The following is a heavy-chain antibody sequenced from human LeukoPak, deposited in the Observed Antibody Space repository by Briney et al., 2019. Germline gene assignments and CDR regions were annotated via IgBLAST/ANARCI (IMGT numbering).Heavy chain of an antibody. Sequence: ASVNVSCKASGGTFSSYAISWVRQAPGQGLEWMGGIIPIFGTANYAQKFQGRVTITADESTSTAYMELSSLRSEDTAVYYCAREGASDDAFDIWGQGTMVTVSS. CDR2: IIPIFGTA. D-gene: IGHD1-26*01. CDR1: GGTFSSYA. CDR3: AREGASDDAFDI. V-gene: IGHV1-69*13. J-gene: IGHJ3*02.